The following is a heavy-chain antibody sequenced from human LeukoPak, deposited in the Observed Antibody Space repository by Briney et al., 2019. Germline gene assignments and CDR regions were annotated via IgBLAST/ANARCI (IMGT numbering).Heavy chain of an antibody. Sequence: SETLSLTCTVSGDSVSNGNYYWSWIRQPPGKGLEWIGYIYFSGSTYYNPSLKSRVTISIDTSKNQFSLKLSSVTAADTAVYYCARDPLLWFGELFSYYGMDVWGQGTTVTVSS. CDR3: ARDPLLWFGELFSYYGMDV. CDR2: IYFSGST. V-gene: IGHV4-30-4*01. J-gene: IGHJ6*02. CDR1: GDSVSNGNYY. D-gene: IGHD3-10*01.